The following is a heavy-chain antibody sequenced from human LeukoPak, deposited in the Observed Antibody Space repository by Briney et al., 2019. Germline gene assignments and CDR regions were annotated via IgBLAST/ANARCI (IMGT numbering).Heavy chain of an antibody. Sequence: SETLSLTCAVYGGSFSGYYWSWIRQPPGKGLEWIGEINHSGSTNYNPSLKSRVTISVDTSKNQFSLKLSSVTAADTAVYYCAGVVPAAIRPWGQGTLVTVSS. CDR2: INHSGST. D-gene: IGHD2-2*02. CDR3: AGVVPAAIRP. V-gene: IGHV4-34*01. J-gene: IGHJ5*02. CDR1: GGSFSGYY.